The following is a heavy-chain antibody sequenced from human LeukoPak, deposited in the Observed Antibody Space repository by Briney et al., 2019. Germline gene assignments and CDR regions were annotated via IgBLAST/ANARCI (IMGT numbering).Heavy chain of an antibody. V-gene: IGHV3-23*01. J-gene: IGHJ4*02. CDR2: ISGSGGST. Sequence: PGGSLRLSCAASGFTFSSYAMSWVRQAPGKGLEWVSAISGSGGSTYYADSVKGRFTISRDNPKNTLYLQMNSLRAEDTAVYYCAKDHSSGWYASFFDYWGQGTLVTVSS. CDR3: AKDHSSGWYASFFDY. CDR1: GFTFSSYA. D-gene: IGHD6-19*01.